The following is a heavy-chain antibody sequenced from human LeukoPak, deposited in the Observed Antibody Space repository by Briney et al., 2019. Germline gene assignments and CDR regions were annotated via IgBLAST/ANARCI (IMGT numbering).Heavy chain of an antibody. J-gene: IGHJ6*03. D-gene: IGHD1-1*01. CDR3: ARDPIDGNYYMVV. V-gene: IGHV3-53*01. CDR1: GFTVSNNY. Sequence: GGSLRLSCAASGFTVSNNYMSWVRQAPGKGLEWVSVIYGGGSTSYADSVKGRFTISRDNSKNTLYLQMNSLKVDDTGVYYCARDPIDGNYYMVVGHKGTTVIVSS. CDR2: IYGGGST.